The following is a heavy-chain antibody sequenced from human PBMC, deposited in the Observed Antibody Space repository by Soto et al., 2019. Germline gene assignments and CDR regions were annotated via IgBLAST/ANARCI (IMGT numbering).Heavy chain of an antibody. D-gene: IGHD2-21*01. V-gene: IGHV3-72*01. J-gene: IGHJ4*02. Sequence: EVHLVESGGGLVQPEGSLRLSCAASGCTFSDHYMDWVRQDQWKGLEWVGRIRNKANSYTTEYAASVKGRFNISRDDSRNSLYLQMNSLKTEDTAMYYCTRAGILTTPYYFDDCGQGTLVTVSS. CDR2: IRNKANSYTT. CDR3: TRAGILTTPYYFDD. CDR1: GCTFSDHY.